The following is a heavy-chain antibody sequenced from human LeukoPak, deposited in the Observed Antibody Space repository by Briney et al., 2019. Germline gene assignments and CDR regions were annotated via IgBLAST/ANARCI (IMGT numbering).Heavy chain of an antibody. V-gene: IGHV4-39*01. Sequence: SETLSLTCSVSGGSISSGSYYWGWIRQPPGKGLEWIGSIYYSGSTYYNPSLKSRVTISIDTSKNQFSLKLSSVTAADTAVYYCSQMGPHDTSGYYPLDPWGQGTLVSVSS. J-gene: IGHJ5*02. D-gene: IGHD3-22*01. CDR2: IYYSGST. CDR1: GGSISSGSYY. CDR3: SQMGPHDTSGYYPLDP.